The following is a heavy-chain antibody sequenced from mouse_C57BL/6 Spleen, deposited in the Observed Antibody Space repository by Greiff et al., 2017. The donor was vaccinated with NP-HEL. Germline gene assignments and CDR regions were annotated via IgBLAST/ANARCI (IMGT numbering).Heavy chain of an antibody. J-gene: IGHJ3*01. CDR2: ISSGGSYT. D-gene: IGHD2-3*01. V-gene: IGHV5-6*01. CDR1: GFTFSSYG. Sequence: EVKLMESGGDLVKPGGSLKLSCAASGFTFSSYGMSWVRQTPDKRLEWVATISSGGSYTYYPDSVKGRFTISRDNAKNTLYLQMSSLKSEDTAMYYCARQDGYYPFAYWGQGTLVTVSA. CDR3: ARQDGYYPFAY.